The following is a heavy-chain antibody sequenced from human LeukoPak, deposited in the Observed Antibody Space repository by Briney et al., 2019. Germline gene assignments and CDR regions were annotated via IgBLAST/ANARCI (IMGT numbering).Heavy chain of an antibody. V-gene: IGHV3-23*01. CDR1: GSTISSNA. Sequence: GGSLRLSCAASGSTISSNAMSWVRQAPGKGLEWVSVVSGSGGSTNYADSVKGRFTISRDNSKNTLYLQMNSLRAEDTAVYYCAKAVDGSSGWVSYYYMDVWAKGPRSPSP. J-gene: IGHJ6*03. CDR3: AKAVDGSSGWVSYYYMDV. D-gene: IGHD6-19*01. CDR2: VSGSGGST.